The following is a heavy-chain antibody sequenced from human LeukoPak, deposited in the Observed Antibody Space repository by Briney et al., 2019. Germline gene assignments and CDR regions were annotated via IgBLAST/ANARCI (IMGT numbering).Heavy chain of an antibody. CDR1: GGAFSSYA. CDR3: AIDDSYYFDY. CDR2: IIRILGIA. J-gene: IGHJ4*02. V-gene: IGHV1-69*04. Sequence: SVKVSCKASGGAFSSYAVSWVRQAPGQGLEWMGRIIRILGIANYAQKFQGRVTITADKSTSTAYVELSSLRSEDTAVYYCAIDDSYYFDYWGQGTLVTVSS. D-gene: IGHD4-11*01.